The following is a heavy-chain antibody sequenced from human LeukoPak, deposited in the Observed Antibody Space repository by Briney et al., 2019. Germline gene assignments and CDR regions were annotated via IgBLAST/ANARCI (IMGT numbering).Heavy chain of an antibody. V-gene: IGHV3-74*01. CDR2: ITSDGSST. D-gene: IGHD6-19*01. CDR1: GFTVITND. J-gene: IGHJ5*02. Sequence: HPGGSLRLSCAASGFTVITNDMTWVRQAPGKGLVWVSRITSDGSSTSYADSVKGRFTISRDNAKNTLYLQMNSLRAEDTAVYYCVRDPSIAVAGTLNWFDPWGQGTLVTVSS. CDR3: VRDPSIAVAGTLNWFDP.